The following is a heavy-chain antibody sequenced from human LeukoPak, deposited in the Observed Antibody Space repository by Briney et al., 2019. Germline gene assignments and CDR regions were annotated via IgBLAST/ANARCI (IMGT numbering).Heavy chain of an antibody. Sequence: GGSLRLSCAASGSTFSGSYMNWVRQAPGKGLEWVSLIYGGGNTYYADSVKGRFTISRDNSKNTLYLQMNSLRAEDTAVYYCARRGDGGRSFDYWGQGTLVTVFS. V-gene: IGHV3-53*01. J-gene: IGHJ4*02. CDR3: ARRGDGGRSFDY. D-gene: IGHD4-23*01. CDR1: GSTFSGSY. CDR2: IYGGGNT.